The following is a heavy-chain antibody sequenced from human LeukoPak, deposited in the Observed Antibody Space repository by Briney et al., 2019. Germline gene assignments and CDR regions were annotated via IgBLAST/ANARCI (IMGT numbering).Heavy chain of an antibody. CDR2: IKQDGSES. CDR1: GFMFSNYW. D-gene: IGHD6-13*01. V-gene: IGHV3-7*03. CDR3: ARDLMGIAYRGAFYY. J-gene: IGHJ4*02. Sequence: GGSLRLSCAASGFMFSNYWMSWVRQAPGKGLEWVANIKQDGSESRYVDSVKGRFTISRDNAKNSLYLQMNSLRAEDTAVYYCARDLMGIAYRGAFYYWGQGTLVTVSS.